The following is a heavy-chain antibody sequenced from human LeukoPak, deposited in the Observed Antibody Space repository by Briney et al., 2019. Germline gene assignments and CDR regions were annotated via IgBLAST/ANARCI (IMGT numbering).Heavy chain of an antibody. CDR3: ATTSGFYGSGSFDY. D-gene: IGHD3-10*01. CDR1: GFTFSSYG. V-gene: IGHV3-30*02. Sequence: GGSLRLSCAASGFTFSSYGMHWVRQAPGKGLEWVAFIRYDGSNKYYADSVKGRLTISRDNSKNTLYPQMNSLRAEDTAVYYCATTSGFYGSGSFDYWGQGTLVTVSS. J-gene: IGHJ4*02. CDR2: IRYDGSNK.